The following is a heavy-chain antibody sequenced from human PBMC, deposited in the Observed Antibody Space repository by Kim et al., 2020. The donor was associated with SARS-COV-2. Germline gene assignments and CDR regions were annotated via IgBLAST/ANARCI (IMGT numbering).Heavy chain of an antibody. Sequence: GESLKISCKGSGYSFTSYWISWVRQMPGKGLEWMGRIDPSDSYTNYSPSFQGHVTISVDKSISTAYLQWSSLKASDTAMYYCARHGGDYYGSGSYYNLDYWGQGNLVTVSS. V-gene: IGHV5-10-1*01. CDR2: IDPSDSYT. CDR1: GYSFTSYW. D-gene: IGHD3-10*01. CDR3: ARHGGDYYGSGSYYNLDY. J-gene: IGHJ4*02.